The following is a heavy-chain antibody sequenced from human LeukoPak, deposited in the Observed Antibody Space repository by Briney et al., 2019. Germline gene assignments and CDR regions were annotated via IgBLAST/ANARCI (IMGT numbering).Heavy chain of an antibody. D-gene: IGHD3-10*01. V-gene: IGHV4-39*01. CDR1: GGSISSSSYY. CDR2: IYYSGST. CDR3: AGHQIVSGAFDI. Sequence: SETLSLTCTVSGGSISSSSYYWGWIRQPPGKGLEWIGSIYYSGSTYYNPSLKSRVTISVDTSKNQFSLKLSSVTAADTAVYYCAGHQIVSGAFDIWGQGTMVTVSS. J-gene: IGHJ3*02.